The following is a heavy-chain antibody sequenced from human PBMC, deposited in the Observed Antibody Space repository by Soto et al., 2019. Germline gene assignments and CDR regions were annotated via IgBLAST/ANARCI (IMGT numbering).Heavy chain of an antibody. CDR2: IYYSGST. Sequence: PSETKSLTCTVAGGYIISSGCYWGWIRQPPGKGLEWIGNIYYSGSTYYNPSLKSRFTISRDNAKNTLYLQMNSLRAEDTAVYYCARDPAYYFDYWGQGTLVTVSS. CDR1: GGYIISSGCY. J-gene: IGHJ4*02. CDR3: ARDPAYYFDY. V-gene: IGHV4-39*02.